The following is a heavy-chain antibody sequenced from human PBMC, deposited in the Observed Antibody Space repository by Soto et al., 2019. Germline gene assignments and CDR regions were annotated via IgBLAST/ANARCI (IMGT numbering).Heavy chain of an antibody. CDR3: ARRGYGSRWPNVYMDV. Sequence: EAQLVESGGGLVQPGGSLRLSCAASGFTFSNYEMHWVRQAPGKGLEYVSGISNNGAHTDYAKSVKGRFTISRDNSENPRYLQMGSLRAEDMALYYCARRGYGSRWPNVYMDVWGKGTTVTVSS. CDR1: GFTFSNYE. J-gene: IGHJ6*03. V-gene: IGHV3-64*01. D-gene: IGHD6-13*01. CDR2: ISNNGAHT.